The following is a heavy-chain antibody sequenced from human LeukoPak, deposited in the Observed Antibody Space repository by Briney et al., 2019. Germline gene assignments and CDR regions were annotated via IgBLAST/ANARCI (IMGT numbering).Heavy chain of an antibody. CDR2: ISSNGRTR. CDR3: ARATPISGWYSVY. D-gene: IGHD6-19*01. V-gene: IGHV3-48*03. J-gene: IGHJ4*02. Sequence: PGGSLRLSCAASGFTFNDYEMTWVRQAPGKGLEWISYISSNGRTRSYADSVKGRFTISRDNAKNSLFLQMNSLRAEDTAVYYCARATPISGWYSVYWGQGTLVTVSS. CDR1: GFTFNDYE.